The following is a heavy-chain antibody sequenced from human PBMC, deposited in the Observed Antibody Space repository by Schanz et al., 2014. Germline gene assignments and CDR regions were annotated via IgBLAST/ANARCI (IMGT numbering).Heavy chain of an antibody. Sequence: VQLVESGGGLVKPGGSLRLSCAASGFIFSDYYMSWIRQAPGKGLEWVSFVHPGGSTYYPDSVKGRFTISRDSSKNTLYLQMNSLRPEDTAVYYCARDRRNADLDYWGQGTLVTVSS. CDR2: VHPGGST. CDR1: GFIFSDYY. D-gene: IGHD1-1*01. CDR3: ARDRRNADLDY. J-gene: IGHJ4*02. V-gene: IGHV3-66*01.